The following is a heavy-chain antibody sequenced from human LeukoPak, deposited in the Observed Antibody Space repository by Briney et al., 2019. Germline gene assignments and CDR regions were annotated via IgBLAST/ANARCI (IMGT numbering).Heavy chain of an antibody. D-gene: IGHD3-22*01. CDR2: IKQDGSEK. J-gene: IGHJ4*02. V-gene: IGHV3-7*01. CDR1: GFTFSSYW. CDR3: ARAPVGYYYDSSGYYPYFDY. Sequence: GGSLRLSCAASGFTFSSYWMSWVRQAPGKGLEWVANIKQDGSEKYHVDSVKGRFTISRDNAKNSLYLQMNSLRAEDTAVYYCARAPVGYYYDSSGYYPYFDYWGQGTLVTVSS.